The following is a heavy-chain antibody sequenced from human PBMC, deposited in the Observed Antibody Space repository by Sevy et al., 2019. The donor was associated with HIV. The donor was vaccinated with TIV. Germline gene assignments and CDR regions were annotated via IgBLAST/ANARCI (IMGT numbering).Heavy chain of an antibody. V-gene: IGHV3-15*01. J-gene: IGHJ4*02. CDR1: GFTFSNVW. D-gene: IGHD2-21*01. CDR3: TTGGSILQH. Sequence: GGSLRLSCAASGFTFSNVWMSWVRQAPGKGLERVGHIKSRTEGGTPDYAAPVKDRFNISRDDSKSTLYLQMNSLKTEDTAVYYCTTGGSILQHWGQGTLVTVSS. CDR2: IKSRTEGGTP.